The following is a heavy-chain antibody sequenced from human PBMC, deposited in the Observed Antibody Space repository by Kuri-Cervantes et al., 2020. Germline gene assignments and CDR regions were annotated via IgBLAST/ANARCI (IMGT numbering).Heavy chain of an antibody. D-gene: IGHD3-9*01. CDR1: GFTFSSYS. V-gene: IGHV3-21*01. CDR2: ISSSSSYI. CDR3: ARPGPLRYFD. Sequence: LSLTCAASGFTFSSYSMNWVRQAPGKGLEWVSSISSSSSYIYYADSVKGRFTISRDNAKNSLYLQMNSLRAEDTAVYYCARPGPLRYFDWGQGTLVTVSS. J-gene: IGHJ4*02.